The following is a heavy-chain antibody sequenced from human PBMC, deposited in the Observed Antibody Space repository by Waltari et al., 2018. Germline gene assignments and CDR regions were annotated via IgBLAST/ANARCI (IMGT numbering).Heavy chain of an antibody. CDR2: ISYDGSNK. J-gene: IGHJ6*02. CDR1: GFTFSSYG. Sequence: QVQLVESGGGVVQPGRSLRLSCAASGFTFSSYGMHWVRQAPGKGLEWVAVISYDGSNKYYADSVKGRFTISRDNSKNTLYLQMNSLRAEDTAVYYCAKDLALLWFAFSMDVWGQGTTVTVSS. D-gene: IGHD3-10*01. V-gene: IGHV3-30*18. CDR3: AKDLALLWFAFSMDV.